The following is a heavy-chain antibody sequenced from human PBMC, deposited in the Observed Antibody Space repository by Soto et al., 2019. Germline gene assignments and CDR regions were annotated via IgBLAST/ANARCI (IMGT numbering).Heavy chain of an antibody. D-gene: IGHD1-7*01. CDR1: GASVNTGDYY. Sequence: VQLQGSGPGLLKPSQTLSLTCTVSGASVNTGDYYWSYIRQPPGKGLEWLGYIFYSGDTYYNQSLKSRATISLNTSMNQFSLTLTSVTDADTALYYCVGTGTTDDFWGQGTLVTVSS. J-gene: IGHJ1*01. V-gene: IGHV4-30-4*01. CDR2: IFYSGDT. CDR3: VGTGTTDDF.